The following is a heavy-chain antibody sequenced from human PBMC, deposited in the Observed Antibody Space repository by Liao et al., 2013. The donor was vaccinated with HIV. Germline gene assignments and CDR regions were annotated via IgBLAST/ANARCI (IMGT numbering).Heavy chain of an antibody. CDR1: GGSISSYY. D-gene: IGHD3-3*01. J-gene: IGHJ5*02. Sequence: QVQLQESGPGLVKPSETLSLTCTVSGGSISSYYWSWIRQPAGKGLEWIGRIYSSGSANYNPSLKSRVTMSVDTAVYYCARTDQYYDFWNGYENWFDPWGQGTLVTVSS. V-gene: IGHV4-4*07. CDR2: IYSSGSA. CDR3: DP.